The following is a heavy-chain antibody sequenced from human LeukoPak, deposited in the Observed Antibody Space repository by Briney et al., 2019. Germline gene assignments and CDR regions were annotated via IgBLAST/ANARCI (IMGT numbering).Heavy chain of an antibody. CDR2: TSYSGST. J-gene: IGHJ6*02. CDR1: GGSISSSSYY. Sequence: SETLSLTCTVSGGSISSSSYYWGWIRQPPGKGLEWIGGTSYSGSTYYNPSLKSRVTISVDTSKNQLSLKLSSVTAADTAAYYCARHLPVSGYIIGDYGMDVWGQGTTVTVSS. V-gene: IGHV4-39*01. CDR3: ARHLPVSGYIIGDYGMDV. D-gene: IGHD5-12*01.